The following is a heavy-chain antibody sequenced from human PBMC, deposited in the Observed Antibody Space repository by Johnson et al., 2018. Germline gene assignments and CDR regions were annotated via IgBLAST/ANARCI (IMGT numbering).Heavy chain of an antibody. J-gene: IGHJ6*02. CDR3: ATYCSSTSCYNGPGANYYGMDV. D-gene: IGHD2-2*02. CDR2: ISYDGSNK. V-gene: IGHV3-30*03. Sequence: QVQLVQSGGGVVQPGRSLRLSCAASGFTFSSYGMHWVRQAPGTGLEWVAVISYDGSNKYYADSVKGRFTIPRDNSKNTLYLQMNSRRTEDTAVYYCATYCSSTSCYNGPGANYYGMDVWGQGTTVTVSS. CDR1: GFTFSSYG.